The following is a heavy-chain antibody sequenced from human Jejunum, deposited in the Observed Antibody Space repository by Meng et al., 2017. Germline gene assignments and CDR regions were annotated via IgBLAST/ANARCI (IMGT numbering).Heavy chain of an antibody. CDR3: VKKSGSDWFFDY. Sequence: GGSLRLSCAASGFTFSIYAMTWVRQAPGKGLEWVSAIRTDGSTVYADAVKGRLTISRDNSKNSLYLHMNSLRADDTAVYYCVKKSGSDWFFDYWGQGTLVTVSS. CDR2: IRTDGST. CDR1: GFTFSIYA. D-gene: IGHD6-19*01. V-gene: IGHV3-23*01. J-gene: IGHJ4*02.